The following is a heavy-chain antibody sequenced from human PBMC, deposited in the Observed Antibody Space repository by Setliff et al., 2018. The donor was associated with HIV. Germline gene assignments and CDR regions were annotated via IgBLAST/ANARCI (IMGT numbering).Heavy chain of an antibody. J-gene: IGHJ5*02. CDR2: IWYDGSST. D-gene: IGHD3-16*01. V-gene: IGHV3-30*02. CDR3: VTDWFDP. Sequence: AGGSLRLSCAASGFTFSTYGMHWVRQAPGKGLEWVAIIWYDGSSTYYADSVKGRFTISRDNSKNTLYLQMNSLRPEDTAVYYCVTDWFDPWGQGTLVTVSS. CDR1: GFTFSTYG.